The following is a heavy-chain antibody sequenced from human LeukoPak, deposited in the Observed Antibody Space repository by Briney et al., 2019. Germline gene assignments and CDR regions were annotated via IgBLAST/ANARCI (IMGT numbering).Heavy chain of an antibody. CDR3: ARARDDFWSGYYRPVNWFDP. CDR2: IIPIFGTA. D-gene: IGHD3-3*01. CDR1: GGTFSSYA. J-gene: IGHJ5*02. V-gene: IGHV1-69*13. Sequence: ASVKVSCKASGGTFSSYAISWVRQAPGQGLEWMGGIIPIFGTANYAQKFQGRVTITADESISTAYMELSRLRSDDTAVYYCARARDDFWSGYYRPVNWFDPWGQGTLVTVSS.